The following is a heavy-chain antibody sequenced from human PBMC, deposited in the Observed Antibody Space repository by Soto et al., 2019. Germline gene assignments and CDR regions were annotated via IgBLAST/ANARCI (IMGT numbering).Heavy chain of an antibody. J-gene: IGHJ5*02. V-gene: IGHV3-66*01. Sequence: EVQLVESGGGLVQPGGSLRLSCAASGFTVSSNYMSWVRQAPGKGLEWVSVIYSGGTTYYADSVTGRFTISRDNSKNTLYLQMNSLRAEDTAGYYCARNGDSSDYSVWFDPWGQGTLVTVSS. CDR3: ARNGDSSDYSVWFDP. CDR2: IYSGGTT. CDR1: GFTVSSNY. D-gene: IGHD3-22*01.